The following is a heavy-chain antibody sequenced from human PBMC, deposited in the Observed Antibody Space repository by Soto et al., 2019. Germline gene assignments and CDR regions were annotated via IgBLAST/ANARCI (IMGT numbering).Heavy chain of an antibody. CDR3: AREVLWSRYFDY. Sequence: QVQLVESGGGVVQPGRSLRLSGTASGFIFSNYVMYWVRQAPGKGLEWVAFMSYDGTTKYYADSVKGRFTISRDNSQNTLYLEMNSLRPEDTGVYYCAREVLWSRYFDYWGQGSLVTVSS. D-gene: IGHD3-10*01. J-gene: IGHJ4*02. CDR2: MSYDGTTK. CDR1: GFIFSNYV. V-gene: IGHV3-30-3*01.